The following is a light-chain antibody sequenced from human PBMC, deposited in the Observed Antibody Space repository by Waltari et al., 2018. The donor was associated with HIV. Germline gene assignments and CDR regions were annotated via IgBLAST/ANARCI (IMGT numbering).Light chain of an antibody. V-gene: IGLV2-14*03. Sequence: QSALTQPASLSGSPGQSITISCTGTSSDVGGYTYVSWYQQHPGKAPKLMIYDVSNRPSGVSNRFSGSKSGNTASLTISGLQAEDEADYYCSSYTSSSTLVFGGGTKLTVL. CDR1: SSDVGGYTY. CDR3: SSYTSSSTLV. J-gene: IGLJ2*01. CDR2: DVS.